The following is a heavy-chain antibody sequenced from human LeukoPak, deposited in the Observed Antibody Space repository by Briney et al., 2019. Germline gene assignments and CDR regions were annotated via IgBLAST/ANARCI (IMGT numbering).Heavy chain of an antibody. CDR2: MSNSGST. D-gene: IGHD2-2*01. CDR1: GGSISSYY. V-gene: IGHV4-59*12. CDR3: ARAAVVLEGAFDI. J-gene: IGHJ3*02. Sequence: PSETLSLTCTVSGGSISSYYWSWIRQPPGKGLEWIAYMSNSGSTYYNPSLKSRVTMSEDTSKNQFSLKVISVTAADTAVYYCARAAVVLEGAFDIWGQGTMVTVSS.